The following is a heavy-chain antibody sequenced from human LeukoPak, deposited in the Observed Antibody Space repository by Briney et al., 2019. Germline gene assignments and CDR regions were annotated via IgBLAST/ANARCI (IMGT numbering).Heavy chain of an antibody. V-gene: IGHV4-39*07. J-gene: IGHJ4*02. CDR2: IYHSGST. D-gene: IGHD1-1*01. CDR1: GGSVNSSDHY. Sequence: SETLSLTCTVSGGSVNSSDHYWGWIRQPPGKGLEWIGSIYHSGSTYYNPSLKSRVTISVDTSKNQFSLKLTSVTAADTAVYYCARGPAGYYFDYWGQGTLVTVSS. CDR3: ARGPAGYYFDY.